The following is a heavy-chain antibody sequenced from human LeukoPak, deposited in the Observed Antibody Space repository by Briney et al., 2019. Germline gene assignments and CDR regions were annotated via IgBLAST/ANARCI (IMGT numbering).Heavy chain of an antibody. CDR2: INHSGST. Sequence: PSETLSLTCAVYGGSFSGYYWSWIRQPPGKGLEWIGEINHSGSTNYNPSLKSQVTISVDTSKNQFSLKLSSVTAADTAVYYCARASRLLDYWGQGTLVTVSS. J-gene: IGHJ4*02. V-gene: IGHV4-34*01. CDR3: ARASRLLDY. D-gene: IGHD3-16*01. CDR1: GGSFSGYY.